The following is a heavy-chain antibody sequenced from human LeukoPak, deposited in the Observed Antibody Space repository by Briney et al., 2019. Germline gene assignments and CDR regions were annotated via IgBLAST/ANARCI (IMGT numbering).Heavy chain of an antibody. CDR3: AQTFRICSSTSCSKPLDY. CDR2: IIPILGIA. V-gene: IGHV1-69*02. J-gene: IGHJ4*02. Sequence: SVKVSCKATGGTFSIYTISWVRQAPGQGLEWMGRIIPILGIANYAQKFQGRVTITADKSTSTAYMELSSLRSEDTAVYYCAQTFRICSSTSCSKPLDYWGQGTLVTVSS. CDR1: GGTFSIYT. D-gene: IGHD2-2*01.